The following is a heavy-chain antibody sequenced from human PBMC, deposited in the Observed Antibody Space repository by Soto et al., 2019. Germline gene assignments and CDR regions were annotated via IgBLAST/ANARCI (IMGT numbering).Heavy chain of an antibody. CDR1: GGSISSGGYS. J-gene: IGHJ4*02. CDR3: ARFASNVPYYFDY. V-gene: IGHV4-30-2*01. CDR2: IYHSGST. Sequence: LSLTCAVSGGSISSGGYSWSWIRQPPGKGLEWIGYIYHSGSTYYNPSLKSRVTISVDRSKNQFSLKLSSVTAADTAVYYCARFASNVPYYFDYWGKGTLVTVSS. D-gene: IGHD1-1*01.